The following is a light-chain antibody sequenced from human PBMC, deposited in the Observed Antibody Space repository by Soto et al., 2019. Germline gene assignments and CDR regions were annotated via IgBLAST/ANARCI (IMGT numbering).Light chain of an antibody. CDR3: EQRSIWPLYT. J-gene: IGKJ2*01. Sequence: EIVLTQSPGTLSLSPGERATLSCRASQIVSDYLAWYQQKPGQAPRLLIYDASNRATGIPARFSGSGFGTDFTLTISSLEPEDFAVYYCEQRSIWPLYTFGQGTKVDIK. CDR1: QIVSDY. CDR2: DAS. V-gene: IGKV3-11*01.